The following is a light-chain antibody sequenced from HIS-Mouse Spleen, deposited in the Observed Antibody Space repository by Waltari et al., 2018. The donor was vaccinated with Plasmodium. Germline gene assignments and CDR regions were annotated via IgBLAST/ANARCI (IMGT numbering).Light chain of an antibody. CDR2: GAS. J-gene: IGKJ4*01. V-gene: IGKV3-20*01. CDR1: QRVSSSY. CDR3: QQYGSSPLT. Sequence: EIVLPQSPGTLSLSPGERATLSCRASQRVSSSYLAWYQQKPGQAPRLLIYGASSRATGIPDRFSGSGSETDFTLTISRLEPEDFAVYYCQQYGSSPLTFGGGTKVEIK.